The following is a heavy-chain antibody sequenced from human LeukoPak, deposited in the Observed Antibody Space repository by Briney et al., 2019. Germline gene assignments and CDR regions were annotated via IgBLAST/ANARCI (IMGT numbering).Heavy chain of an antibody. CDR3: ARDPNGYGFN. CDR2: IYYSGST. V-gene: IGHV4-59*01. CDR1: GGSISSYY. D-gene: IGHD5-12*01. Sequence: SETLSLTCTVSGGSISSYYWSWIRQPPGKGLEWIGYIYYSGSTNYNPSLKSRVTISVDTSKNQFSLKLSSVTAADTAVYYCARDPNGYGFNWGQGTLVTVSS. J-gene: IGHJ4*02.